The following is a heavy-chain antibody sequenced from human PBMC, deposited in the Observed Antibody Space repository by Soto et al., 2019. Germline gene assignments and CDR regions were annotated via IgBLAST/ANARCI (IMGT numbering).Heavy chain of an antibody. CDR3: AKDGAIAAADYFFDY. J-gene: IGHJ4*02. Sequence: HPGGSLRLSCAASGFTFSNHAIHWVRQAPGKGLEWVAVIASDGKDKRYADSVKGRFTISRDNSKNTVYLQMNSLRGEDTAVYYCAKDGAIAAADYFFDYWGQGSLVTVSS. CDR1: GFTFSNHA. V-gene: IGHV3-30*18. D-gene: IGHD6-13*01. CDR2: IASDGKDK.